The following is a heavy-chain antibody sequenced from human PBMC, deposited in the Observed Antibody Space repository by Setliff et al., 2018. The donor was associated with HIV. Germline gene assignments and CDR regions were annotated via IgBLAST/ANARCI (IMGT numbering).Heavy chain of an antibody. CDR1: GYYFSSGYY. Sequence: SETLSLTCNVSGYYFSSGYYWGWIRRPPGKGLEWIGSIHHSGSTYSSLSLRSRVIMLMDTSKNQISLKLSSVTAAGTAVYYCARESPNEMISDRGPFDHWGRGTLVTVSS. V-gene: IGHV4-38-2*02. D-gene: IGHD1-1*01. J-gene: IGHJ4*02. CDR3: ARESPNEMISDRGPFDH. CDR2: IHHSGST.